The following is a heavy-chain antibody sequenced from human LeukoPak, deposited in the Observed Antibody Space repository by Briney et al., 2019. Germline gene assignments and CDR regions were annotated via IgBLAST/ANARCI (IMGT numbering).Heavy chain of an antibody. Sequence: GGSLRLSCAASGFTFSNAWMSWVRQAPGKGLEWVSYISSSGSTIYYADSVKGRFTISRDNAKNSLYLQMNSLRAEDTAVYYCARQAAGYSLELDYWGQGTLVTVSS. J-gene: IGHJ4*02. D-gene: IGHD3-9*01. CDR3: ARQAAGYSLELDY. CDR1: GFTFSNAW. V-gene: IGHV3-11*04. CDR2: ISSSGSTI.